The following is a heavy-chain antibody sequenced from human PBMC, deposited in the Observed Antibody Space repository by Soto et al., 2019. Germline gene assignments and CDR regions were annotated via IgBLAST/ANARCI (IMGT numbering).Heavy chain of an antibody. Sequence: QVQLVESGGGVVQPGRSLRLSCAASGFTFSSYGMHWVRQAPGKGLEWVAVIWYDGSNKYYADSVKGRFTISRDNSKNTLYLQMNSLRAEDTAVYYCARGATIEEGYYYYYYMDVWGKGTTVTVSS. CDR1: GFTFSSYG. J-gene: IGHJ6*03. D-gene: IGHD5-12*01. CDR2: IWYDGSNK. V-gene: IGHV3-33*01. CDR3: ARGATIEEGYYYYYYMDV.